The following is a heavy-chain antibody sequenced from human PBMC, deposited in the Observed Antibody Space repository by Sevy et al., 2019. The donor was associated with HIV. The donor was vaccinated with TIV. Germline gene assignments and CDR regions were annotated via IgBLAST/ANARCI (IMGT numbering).Heavy chain of an antibody. V-gene: IGHV3-33*01. CDR2: IWYDGSNK. CDR3: ARTADYGDYQDAFDI. CDR1: GFTFSSYG. J-gene: IGHJ3*02. D-gene: IGHD4-17*01. Sequence: GGSLRLSCAASGFTFSSYGMHWVRQAPGKGLEWVAVIWYDGSNKYYADSVKGRFTISRDNSKNRLYLQMNSLRAEDTAVYYCARTADYGDYQDAFDIWGQGTMVTVSS.